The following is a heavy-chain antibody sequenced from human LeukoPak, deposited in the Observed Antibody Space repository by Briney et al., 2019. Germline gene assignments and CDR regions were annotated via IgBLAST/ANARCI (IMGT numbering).Heavy chain of an antibody. CDR2: IYYSGST. V-gene: IGHV4-59*01. D-gene: IGHD1-26*01. CDR1: GGSISSYY. Sequence: SETLPLTCTVSGGSISSYYWSWIRQPPGKGLEWIGYIYYSGSTNYNPSLKSRVTISVDASKNQFSLKLSSVTAADTAVYYCAASRIVGASGYFDYWGQGTLVTVSS. CDR3: AASRIVGASGYFDY. J-gene: IGHJ4*02.